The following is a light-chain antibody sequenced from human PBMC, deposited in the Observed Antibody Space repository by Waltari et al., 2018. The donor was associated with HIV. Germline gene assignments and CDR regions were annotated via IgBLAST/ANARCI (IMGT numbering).Light chain of an antibody. V-gene: IGKV1-5*03. CDR3: QEYNTYSET. J-gene: IGKJ1*01. Sequence: DIQMTQSPSTLSASAGDRVTITCRASQGIGSWWAWYQQKPGKAPTLLFSEASTLQTGVPSRFSGRGSGTEFTLTISSLHPDDFATYYCQEYNTYSETFGQGTKVEIK. CDR2: EAS. CDR1: QGIGSW.